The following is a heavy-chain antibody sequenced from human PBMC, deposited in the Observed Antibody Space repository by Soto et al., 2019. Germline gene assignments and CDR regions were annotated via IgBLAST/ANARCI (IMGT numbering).Heavy chain of an antibody. D-gene: IGHD1-7*01. J-gene: IGHJ5*02. V-gene: IGHV4-39*01. CDR2: IYYSGST. Sequence: QLQLQESGPGLVKPSETLSLTCTVSGGSISSSSYYWGWIRQPPGKGLEWIGSIYYSGSTYYNPFLKSRVTISVDTSKNQFCLKRSSVTAADTAVYYCARQGGFITGPTDGWFAPWGQGTLVTVSS. CDR3: ARQGGFITGPTDGWFAP. CDR1: GGSISSSSYY.